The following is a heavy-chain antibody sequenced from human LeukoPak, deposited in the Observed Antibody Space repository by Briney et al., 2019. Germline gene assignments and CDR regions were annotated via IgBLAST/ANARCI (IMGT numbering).Heavy chain of an antibody. J-gene: IGHJ4*02. CDR2: ISYDGSKK. CDR1: GFSFSSYG. Sequence: GGSLRLSCAASGFSFSSYGMHWVRQAPGKGLAWVAVISYDGSKKDYGDSVKGRFTISRDNSKNTLYLQMNSLRVEDTAVYSCAKVGDYYDGSGYFDHWGQGTLVTVSS. D-gene: IGHD3-22*01. CDR3: AKVGDYYDGSGYFDH. V-gene: IGHV3-30*18.